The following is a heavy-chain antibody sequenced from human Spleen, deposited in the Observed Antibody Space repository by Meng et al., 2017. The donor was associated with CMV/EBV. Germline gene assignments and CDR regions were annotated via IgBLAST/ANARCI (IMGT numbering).Heavy chain of an antibody. D-gene: IGHD3-22*01. Sequence: ESLKISCAASGFNFDDYGMNWVRQAPGKGLEWVSGINWNGGSTGYADSVKGRSTISRDNAKNSLYLQMNSLRAEDTALYHCARVLGHYYDSSGYYPNAFDIWGQGTMVTVSS. J-gene: IGHJ3*02. CDR1: GFNFDDYG. CDR3: ARVLGHYYDSSGYYPNAFDI. CDR2: INWNGGST. V-gene: IGHV3-20*01.